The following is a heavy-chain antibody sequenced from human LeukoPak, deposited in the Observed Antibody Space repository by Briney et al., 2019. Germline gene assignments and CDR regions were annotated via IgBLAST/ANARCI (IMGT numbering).Heavy chain of an antibody. Sequence: GASVKVSCKASGYTFTSYYMHWVRQAPGQGLEWMGIINPSGGSTSYAQKFQGRVTMTRDMSTSTVYMELSSLRSEDTAVYYCARDYLYGDYTYYFDYWGQGTLVTVSS. J-gene: IGHJ4*02. V-gene: IGHV1-46*01. CDR1: GYTFTSYY. CDR3: ARDYLYGDYTYYFDY. CDR2: INPSGGST. D-gene: IGHD4-17*01.